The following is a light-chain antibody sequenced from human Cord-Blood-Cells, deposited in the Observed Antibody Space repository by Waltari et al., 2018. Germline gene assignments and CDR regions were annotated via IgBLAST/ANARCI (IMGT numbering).Light chain of an antibody. CDR1: SSDVGGYND. Sequence: QSALTQPASVSGSPGQSLTISCPGTSSDVGGYNDVARYQQHPGKGPKLMIYDVSNRPSGVSNRFSGSKSGNTASLTISGLQAEDEADYYCSSYTSSSTLVFGTGTKVTVL. CDR3: SSYTSSSTLV. CDR2: DVS. J-gene: IGLJ1*01. V-gene: IGLV2-14*03.